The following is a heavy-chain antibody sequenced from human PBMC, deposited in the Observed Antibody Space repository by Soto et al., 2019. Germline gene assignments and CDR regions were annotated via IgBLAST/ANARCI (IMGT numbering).Heavy chain of an antibody. CDR3: ARELQGLYYFDY. CDR1: EYTFTSYV. D-gene: IGHD4-4*01. Sequence: GASVKVSCKASEYTFTSYVMHWVRQAPGQSLEWMGWINAGNGNTKYSQKFQDRVTITRDTSASTAYMDLSSLRSEEKAVYYCARELQGLYYFDYWGQGTLVTVSS. J-gene: IGHJ4*02. V-gene: IGHV1-3*01. CDR2: INAGNGNT.